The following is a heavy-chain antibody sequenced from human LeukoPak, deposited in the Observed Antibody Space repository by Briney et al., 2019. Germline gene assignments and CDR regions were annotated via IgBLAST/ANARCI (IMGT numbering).Heavy chain of an antibody. V-gene: IGHV4-59*01. CDR3: ARDPSGYRNDAFDI. D-gene: IGHD1-14*01. Sequence: SETLSLTCTVSGGSISSYYWSWIRQPPGKGLEGIGYIYYSGSTNYNPSLKSRVTISVDTSKNQFSLKLSSVTAADTAVYYCARDPSGYRNDAFDIWGQGTMVTVSS. CDR2: IYYSGST. J-gene: IGHJ3*02. CDR1: GGSISSYY.